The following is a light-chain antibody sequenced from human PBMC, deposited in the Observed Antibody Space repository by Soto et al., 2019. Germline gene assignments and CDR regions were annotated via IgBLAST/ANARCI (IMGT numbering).Light chain of an antibody. J-gene: IGKJ2*02. CDR1: QSISTY. V-gene: IGKV1-39*01. CDR2: AAS. CDR3: QQSYSTPRT. Sequence: DIQMTQSPSSLSASVGDRVTITCRASQSISTYLNWYQQKVGKAPKLLIYAASSLQRGVPSRFSGSGSATDFTLTISSLQPEDFATYYCQQSYSTPRTFGQGTKREIK.